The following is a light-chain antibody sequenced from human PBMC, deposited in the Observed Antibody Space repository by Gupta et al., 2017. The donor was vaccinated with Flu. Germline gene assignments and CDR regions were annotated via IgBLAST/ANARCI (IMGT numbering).Light chain of an antibody. CDR1: QSVSSY. J-gene: IGKJ2*01. V-gene: IGKV3-11*01. CDR3: QQRSNWPVT. Sequence: EIVLTQSPATLSLSPGEISTLSCRASQSVSSYLAWYQQKPGQAPRLLIYDASNRATGIPARFSGSGSGTDFTLTISSREPEDFAVYYCQQRSNWPVTFGQRTKMEIK. CDR2: DAS.